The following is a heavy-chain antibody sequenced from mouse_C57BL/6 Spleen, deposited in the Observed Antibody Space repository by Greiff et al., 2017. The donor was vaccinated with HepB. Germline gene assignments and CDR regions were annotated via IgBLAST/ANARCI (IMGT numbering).Heavy chain of an antibody. J-gene: IGHJ3*01. D-gene: IGHD3-2*02. CDR2: IDPSDSYT. CDR3: ARDSSGYVSAWFAY. CDR1: GYTFTSYW. Sequence: VQLQQPGAELVKPGASVKLSCKASGYTFTSYWMQWVKQRPGQGLEWIGEIDPSDSYTNYNQKFKGKATLTVDTSSSTAYMQLSSLTSEDSAVYYCARDSSGYVSAWFAYWGQGTLVTVSA. V-gene: IGHV1-50*01.